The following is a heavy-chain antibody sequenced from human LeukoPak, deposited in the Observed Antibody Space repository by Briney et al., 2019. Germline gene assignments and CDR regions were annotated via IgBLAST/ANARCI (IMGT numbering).Heavy chain of an antibody. CDR2: IYYSGST. CDR1: GGSISSYY. CDR3: ARSASSGSYYKRAFDI. D-gene: IGHD3-10*01. V-gene: IGHV4-59*01. J-gene: IGHJ3*02. Sequence: SETLSLTCTVSGGSISSYYWSWIRQPPGKGLEWIGYIYYSGSTNYNPSLKSRVTISVDTSKNQFSLKLSSVTAADTAVYYCARSASSGSYYKRAFDIWGQGTMVTVSS.